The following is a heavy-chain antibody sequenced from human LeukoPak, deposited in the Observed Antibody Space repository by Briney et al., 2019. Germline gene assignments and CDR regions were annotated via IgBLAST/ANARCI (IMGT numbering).Heavy chain of an antibody. J-gene: IGHJ4*02. CDR3: AKGTYGDYGEGDYFDY. D-gene: IGHD4-17*01. CDR1: GFTFSSYA. CDR2: ISYDGSNK. V-gene: IGHV3-30*04. Sequence: PGGSLRLSCAASGFTFSSYAMHWVRQAPGKGLEWVAVISYDGSNKYYADSVKGRFTISRDNSKNTLYLQMNSLRAEDTAVYYCAKGTYGDYGEGDYFDYWGQGTLVTVSS.